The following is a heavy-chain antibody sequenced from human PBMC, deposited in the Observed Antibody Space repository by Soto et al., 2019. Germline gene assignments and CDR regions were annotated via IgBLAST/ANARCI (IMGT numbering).Heavy chain of an antibody. CDR3: AKDGREQYYYYYMDV. CDR1: GFTFSSYG. J-gene: IGHJ6*03. CDR2: ISYDGSNK. Sequence: GGSLRLSCAASGFTFSSYGMHWVRQAPGKGLEWVAVISYDGSNKYYADSVKGRFTTSRDNSKNTLYLQMNSLRAEDTAVYYCAKDGREQYYYYYMDVWGKGTTVTVSS. V-gene: IGHV3-30*18.